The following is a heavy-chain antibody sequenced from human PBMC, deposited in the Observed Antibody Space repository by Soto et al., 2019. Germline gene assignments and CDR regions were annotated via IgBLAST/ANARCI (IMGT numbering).Heavy chain of an antibody. J-gene: IGHJ4*02. D-gene: IGHD2-8*01. CDR3: AREDCTNGVCYNIDY. V-gene: IGHV4-31*03. CDR1: GGSISSGGYY. CDR2: IYYSGST. Sequence: SETLSLTCTVSGGSISSGGYYWSWIRQHPGKGLEWIGYIYYSGSTYYNPSLKSRVTISVDTSKNQFSLKLSSVTAADTAVYYCAREDCTNGVCYNIDYWGQGTLVTVSS.